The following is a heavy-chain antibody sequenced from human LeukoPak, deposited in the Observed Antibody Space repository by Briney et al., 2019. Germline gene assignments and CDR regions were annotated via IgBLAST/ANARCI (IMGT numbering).Heavy chain of an antibody. CDR1: GGSITSYY. CDR3: ARHGGMVRGFYDGFDI. J-gene: IGHJ3*02. CDR2: AYYSGTT. V-gene: IGHV4-59*08. D-gene: IGHD3-10*01. Sequence: SETLSLTCTVSGGSITSYYWSWIRQPPGKGLEWIGCAYYSGTTGYNPSLKSRVTISIDTSKNQFSLKLSSVTAADTAVYYCARHGGMVRGFYDGFDIWGHGTVVPVSS.